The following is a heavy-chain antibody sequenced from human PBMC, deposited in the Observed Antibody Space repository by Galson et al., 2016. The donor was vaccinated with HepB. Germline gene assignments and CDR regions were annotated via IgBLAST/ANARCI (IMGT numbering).Heavy chain of an antibody. CDR1: GYSFTSFG. Sequence: SVKVSCKASGYSFTSFGISWVRQAPGQGLEWLGWISTFNGNTEYTQKLQDRVTMTTDTSTSTAYLELRSLRSADTAGYYCAKGYADYSPQTWGQGTLVTVSS. CDR2: ISTFNGNT. V-gene: IGHV1-18*01. CDR3: AKGYADYSPQT. J-gene: IGHJ5*02. D-gene: IGHD3-16*01.